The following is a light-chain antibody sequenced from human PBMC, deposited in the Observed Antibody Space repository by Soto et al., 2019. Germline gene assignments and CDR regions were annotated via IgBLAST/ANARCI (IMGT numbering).Light chain of an antibody. CDR3: QQYNDWLT. CDR2: GAS. Sequence: EIVMTQSPATLSLSPGERATLSCRASQSISSKLAWYQQKPGQAPRLLISGASTSATDIPARFSGSGSGTEFTLTISSLQFEDSAVYYCQQYNDWLTFGGGTKVEIK. CDR1: QSISSK. V-gene: IGKV3-15*01. J-gene: IGKJ4*01.